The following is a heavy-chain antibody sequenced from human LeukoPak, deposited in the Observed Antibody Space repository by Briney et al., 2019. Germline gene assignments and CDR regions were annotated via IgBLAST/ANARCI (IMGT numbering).Heavy chain of an antibody. D-gene: IGHD3-9*01. CDR2: IGSSSSYI. CDR1: GFTFSSYS. Sequence: PGGSLRLSCAASGFTFSSYSMNWVRQAPGKGLEWVSSIGSSSSYIYYADSVKGRFTISRDNAKNSLHLQMNSLRAEDTAVYYCAEDILTKGGFDYWGQGTLVTVSS. CDR3: AEDILTKGGFDY. J-gene: IGHJ4*02. V-gene: IGHV3-21*04.